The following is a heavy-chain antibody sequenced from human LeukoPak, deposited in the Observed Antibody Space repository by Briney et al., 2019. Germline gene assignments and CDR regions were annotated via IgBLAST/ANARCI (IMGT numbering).Heavy chain of an antibody. D-gene: IGHD2-15*01. V-gene: IGHV1-3*01. CDR3: ARDGVLGYCSGGSCGGYYYYGMDV. J-gene: IGHJ6*02. Sequence: VASVKVSCKASGYTFTSYAMHWVRQAPGQRLEWMGWINAGNGNTKYSQKFQGRVTITRDTSASTAYMELSSLRSEDTAVYYCARDGVLGYCSGGSCGGYYYYGMDVWGQGTTVTVSS. CDR1: GYTFTSYA. CDR2: INAGNGNT.